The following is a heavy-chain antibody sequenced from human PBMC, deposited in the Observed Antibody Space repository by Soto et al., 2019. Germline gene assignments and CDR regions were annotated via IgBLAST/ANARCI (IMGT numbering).Heavy chain of an antibody. J-gene: IGHJ4*02. Sequence: EVQVVESGGGLGQPGGSLRLSCAASGFTFSIYWMHWVRQAPGKGLVWVSRITTDGSSTSYADSVKGRFTISRDNAKNTLYLQMNSLRVEDTAVYYCARHGGPRGAIDSWGQGTLVTVSS. D-gene: IGHD3-10*01. V-gene: IGHV3-74*01. CDR3: ARHGGPRGAIDS. CDR2: ITTDGSST. CDR1: GFTFSIYW.